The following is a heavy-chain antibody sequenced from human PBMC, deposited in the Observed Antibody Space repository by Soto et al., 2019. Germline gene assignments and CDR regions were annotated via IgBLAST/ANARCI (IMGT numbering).Heavy chain of an antibody. D-gene: IGHD3-10*01. V-gene: IGHV3-15*07. CDR3: TTGASLVQPVPMVRGVIPTNDAFDI. CDR1: GFTFSNAW. CDR2: IKSKTDGGTT. J-gene: IGHJ3*02. Sequence: GGSLRLSCAASGFTFSNAWMNWVRQAPGKGLEWVGRIKSKTDGGTTDYAAPVKGRFTISRDDSKNTLYLQMNSLKTEDTAVYYCTTGASLVQPVPMVRGVIPTNDAFDIWGQGTMVTVSS.